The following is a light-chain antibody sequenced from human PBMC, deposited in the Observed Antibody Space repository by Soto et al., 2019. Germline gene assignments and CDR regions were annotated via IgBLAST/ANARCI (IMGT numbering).Light chain of an antibody. Sequence: IHVTQSPSTLSASVVDILTITCRASQTISTWLAWYQQKPGRAPKLLIYKASSLESGVPSTFSGSGSGRALTITISSLQHEDFATSYCIQDYNYPLTFGGGTTVDIK. CDR1: QTISTW. J-gene: IGKJ4*01. CDR2: KAS. CDR3: IQDYNYPLT. V-gene: IGKV1-5*03.